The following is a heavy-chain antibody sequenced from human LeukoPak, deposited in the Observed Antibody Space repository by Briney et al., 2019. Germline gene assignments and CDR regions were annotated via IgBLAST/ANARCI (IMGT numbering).Heavy chain of an antibody. CDR2: ISGSGGNT. Sequence: GGSLRLSCSGSGFAFSGFAMGGVRQAPGKGLEWVSSISGSGGNTYYADPVEGRFTVSRDNSENTVYLQMNSLRAEDTALYYCARGRGGDYVPSRFDFWGQGTLVTVSS. CDR1: GFAFSGFA. CDR3: ARGRGGDYVPSRFDF. D-gene: IGHD4-17*01. V-gene: IGHV3-23*01. J-gene: IGHJ4*02.